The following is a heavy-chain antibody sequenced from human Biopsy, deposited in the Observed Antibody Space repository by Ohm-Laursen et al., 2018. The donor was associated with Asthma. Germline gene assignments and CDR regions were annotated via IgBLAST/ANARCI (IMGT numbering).Heavy chain of an antibody. Sequence: GSSVKVSCKISGYSLTDLSMHWVRQAPGQGLEWMGGHDHEGGGTVNVRRFQGRVTMTEDTSTDTAYMELSSLSSDDTAVYYCTSDFPKDYVRYNFQFWGQGTLVTVSS. J-gene: IGHJ4*02. V-gene: IGHV1-24*01. D-gene: IGHD4-17*01. CDR2: HDHEGGGT. CDR1: GYSLTDLS. CDR3: TSDFPKDYVRYNFQF.